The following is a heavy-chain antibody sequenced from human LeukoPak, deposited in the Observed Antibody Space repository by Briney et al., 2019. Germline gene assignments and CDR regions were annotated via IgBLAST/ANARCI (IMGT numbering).Heavy chain of an antibody. CDR1: SGSISSSNNY. CDR2: IYYSGRT. V-gene: IGHV4-39*01. CDR3: ARGVTTNGYYYYMDV. J-gene: IGHJ6*03. Sequence: SETLSLTCAVSSGSISSSNNYWDWIRQPPGKGLEWIGNIYYSGRTFYNPSLKSRVTISVDTSKNQFSLNLSSVTAADTAVYFCARGVTTNGYYYYMDVWGKGTTVTVSS. D-gene: IGHD4-17*01.